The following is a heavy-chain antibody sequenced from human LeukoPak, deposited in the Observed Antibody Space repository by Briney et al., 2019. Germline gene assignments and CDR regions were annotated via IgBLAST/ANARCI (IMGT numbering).Heavy chain of an antibody. CDR1: GDSINNYH. V-gene: IGHV4-4*07. D-gene: IGHD3-9*01. Sequence: PSETLSLTCTVSGDSINNYHWSWIRQPAGKGLEWIGHIFVSGSTHYNPSLKSRVTMSVDSSKNLLSLKLNSVTAADTAVYYCARCLTRTYYYYFMDVWGKGTTVTVSS. CDR2: IFVSGST. J-gene: IGHJ6*03. CDR3: ARCLTRTYYYYFMDV.